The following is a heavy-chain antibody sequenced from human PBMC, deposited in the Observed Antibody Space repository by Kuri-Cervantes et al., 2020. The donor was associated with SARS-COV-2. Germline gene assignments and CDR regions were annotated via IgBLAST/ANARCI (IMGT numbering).Heavy chain of an antibody. J-gene: IGHJ4*02. D-gene: IGHD1-26*01. CDR1: GGSISRSSHF. V-gene: IGHV4-39*01. CDR2: IYYSGST. CDR3: AKASIVGATYFDY. Sequence: GSRRLSCTVSGGSISRSSHFWGWIRQPPGKGLEWIGSIYYSGSTYYNPSLKSRVTISVDTSKNQFSLKLSSVTAADTAVYYCAKASIVGATYFDYWGQGTLVTVSS.